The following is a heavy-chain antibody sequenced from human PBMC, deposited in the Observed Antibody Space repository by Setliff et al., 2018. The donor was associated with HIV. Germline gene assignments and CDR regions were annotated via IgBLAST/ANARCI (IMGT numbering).Heavy chain of an antibody. J-gene: IGHJ6*04. CDR3: ARDIAAADV. CDR1: GGSISSYY. V-gene: IGHV4-59*01. Sequence: SETLSLTCTVSGGSISSYYWSWIRQPPGKGLEWIGYIYYSGSTNYNPSLKSRVTISVDTSKNQFSLKLSSVTAADTAVYYCARDIAAADVWGKGNTVTVSA. D-gene: IGHD6-13*01. CDR2: IYYSGST.